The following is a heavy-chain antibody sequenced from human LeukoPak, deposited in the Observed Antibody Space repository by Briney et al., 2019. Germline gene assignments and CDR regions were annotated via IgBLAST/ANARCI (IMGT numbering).Heavy chain of an antibody. J-gene: IGHJ4*02. CDR3: ARGIWNSGLYGPYYFDY. D-gene: IGHD6-19*01. Sequence: ASVKVSCKASGFTFTNHALQWVRQAPGQRLEWMGWINAGNGNTKYSQQFQGRVTITSDTSATTTYKELSSLRSEDTAVYYCARGIWNSGLYGPYYFDYWGQGTLVTVSS. CDR2: INAGNGNT. CDR1: GFTFTNHA. V-gene: IGHV1-3*01.